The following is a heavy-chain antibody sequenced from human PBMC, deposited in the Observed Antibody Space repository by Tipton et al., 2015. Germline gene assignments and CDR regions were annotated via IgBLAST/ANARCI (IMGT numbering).Heavy chain of an antibody. J-gene: IGHJ4*02. V-gene: IGHV3-20*04. D-gene: IGHD3-10*01. Sequence: SLRLSCVASGFTFDDYGMSWVRQVPGKGLEWVSGINWDGGSTSYADSVKGRFTISRDNSKNTLYLQMNSLRAEDTAVYYCARDMRGSGSYNPGDYWGQGTLVTVSS. CDR3: ARDMRGSGSYNPGDY. CDR1: GFTFDDYG. CDR2: INWDGGST.